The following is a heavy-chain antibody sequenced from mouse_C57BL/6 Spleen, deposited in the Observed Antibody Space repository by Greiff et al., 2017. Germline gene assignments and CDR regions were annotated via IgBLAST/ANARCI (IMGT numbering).Heavy chain of an antibody. D-gene: IGHD2-4*01. J-gene: IGHJ4*01. CDR2: IYPGDGDP. CDR1: GYAFSSSW. CDR3: ARDYDFRMDY. Sequence: QVQLQQSGPELVKPGASVKISCKASGYAFSSSWMNWVKQRPGKGLEWIGRIYPGDGDPNYNGKFKGKATLTADKSSSTAYMQLSSLTSEDSAVYFCARDYDFRMDYWGQGTSVTVSS. V-gene: IGHV1-82*01.